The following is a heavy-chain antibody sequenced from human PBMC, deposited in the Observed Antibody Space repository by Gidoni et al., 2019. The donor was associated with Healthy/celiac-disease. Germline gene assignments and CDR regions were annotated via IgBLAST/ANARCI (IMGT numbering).Heavy chain of an antibody. Sequence: EVQLVESGGGLVQPGGSLRLSCAASGFTFSSYSMNWVRQAPGKGLEWVSYISSSSSTIYYADSVKGRFTISRDNAKNSLYLQMNSLRDEDTAVYYCARLLYYYDSSGYRGVYYFDYWGQGTLVTVSS. CDR3: ARLLYYYDSSGYRGVYYFDY. D-gene: IGHD3-22*01. CDR2: ISSSSSTI. J-gene: IGHJ4*02. CDR1: GFTFSSYS. V-gene: IGHV3-48*02.